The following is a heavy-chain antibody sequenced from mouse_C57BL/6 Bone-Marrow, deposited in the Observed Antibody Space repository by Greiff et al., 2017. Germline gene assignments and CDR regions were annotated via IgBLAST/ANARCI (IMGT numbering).Heavy chain of an antibody. J-gene: IGHJ2*01. CDR1: GFTFSSYA. Sequence: EVMLVESGEGLVKPGGSLKLSCAASGFTFSSYAMSWVRQTPEKRLEWVAYISSGGDYIYYADTVKGRFTISRDNARNTLYLQMSSLKSEDTAMYYCTREGTYDGYYRDYFDYWCQGTTLTVSS. CDR2: ISSGGDYI. V-gene: IGHV5-9-1*02. CDR3: TREGTYDGYYRDYFDY. D-gene: IGHD2-3*01.